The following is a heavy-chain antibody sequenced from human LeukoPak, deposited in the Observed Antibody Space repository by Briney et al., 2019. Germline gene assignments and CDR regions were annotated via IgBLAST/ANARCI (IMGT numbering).Heavy chain of an antibody. J-gene: IGHJ4*02. Sequence: GASVKVSCKASGYTFTSYGISWVRQAPGQGLEWMGWISAYNGNTNYAQKLQGRVTMTTDTSTSTAYMELRSLRSDDTAVYYCARDRRGITMVRGLSEYWGQGTLVTVSS. CDR1: GYTFTSYG. CDR3: ARDRRGITMVRGLSEY. V-gene: IGHV1-18*01. CDR2: ISAYNGNT. D-gene: IGHD3-10*01.